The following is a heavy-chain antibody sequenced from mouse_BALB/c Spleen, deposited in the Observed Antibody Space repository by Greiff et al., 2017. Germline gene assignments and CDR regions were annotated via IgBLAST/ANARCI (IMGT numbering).Heavy chain of an antibody. Sequence: EVKLMESGPGLVKPSQSLSLTCTVTGYSITSDYAWNWIRQFPGNKLEWMGYISYSGSTSYNPSLKSRISITRDTSKNQFFLQLNSVTTEDTATYYCARRDYRYRYYAMDYWGQGTSVTVSS. J-gene: IGHJ4*01. V-gene: IGHV3-2*02. D-gene: IGHD2-14*01. CDR3: ARRDYRYRYYAMDY. CDR1: GYSITSDYA. CDR2: ISYSGST.